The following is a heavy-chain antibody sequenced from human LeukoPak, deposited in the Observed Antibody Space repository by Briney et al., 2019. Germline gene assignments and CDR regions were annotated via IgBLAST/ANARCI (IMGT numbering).Heavy chain of an antibody. V-gene: IGHV1-69*05. CDR2: IIPIFGTA. Sequence: SVKVSCKASGGTFSSYAISWVRQAPGQGLEWMGGIIPIFGTANYAQKFQGRVTITTDESTSTAYMELSSLRSEDTAVFYCAREGLLLERAFDIWGQGTMVTVSS. D-gene: IGHD1-26*01. CDR3: AREGLLLERAFDI. CDR1: GGTFSSYA. J-gene: IGHJ3*02.